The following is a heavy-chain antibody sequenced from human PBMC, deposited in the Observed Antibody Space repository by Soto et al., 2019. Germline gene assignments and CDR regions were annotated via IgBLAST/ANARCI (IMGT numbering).Heavy chain of an antibody. CDR1: GYTFTGYS. V-gene: IGHV1-3*01. D-gene: IGHD1-26*01. J-gene: IGHJ6*02. CDR2: SDAANGNT. Sequence: QVQLVQSGAEVKKPGASVKVSCKASGYTFTGYSIHWVRQAPGQRLEWMGWSDAANGNTKYSRRFQGRVSITSDTSESTAYMELSGMRSEDTAVYYCGRSVVGATGEILYNAMDVWGQGTTVTVSS. CDR3: GRSVVGATGEILYNAMDV.